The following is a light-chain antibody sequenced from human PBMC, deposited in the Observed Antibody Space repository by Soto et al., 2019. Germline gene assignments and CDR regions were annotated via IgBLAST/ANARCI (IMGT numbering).Light chain of an antibody. CDR1: SSDVGGYNH. Sequence: QSVLTQPPSASGTPGQRVTISCTGTSSDVGGYNHVSWYQQHPGKAPKLMIYDVTNRPSGVSNRFSGSKSGSTASLIISGLQAEDGADYYCVSYTSSTTYVFETGTKVTVL. J-gene: IGLJ1*01. CDR3: VSYTSSTTYV. V-gene: IGLV2-14*01. CDR2: DVT.